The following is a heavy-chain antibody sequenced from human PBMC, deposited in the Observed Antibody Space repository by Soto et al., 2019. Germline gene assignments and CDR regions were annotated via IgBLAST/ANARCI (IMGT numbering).Heavy chain of an antibody. V-gene: IGHV2-5*02. CDR3: ARDSSGYYGFDY. CDR2: IYWDDDK. D-gene: IGHD3-22*01. Sequence: QITLKESGPTLVKPKQTLTLTCTFSGFSLSTSGVGVGWIRQPPGKALEWLALIYWDDDKRYSPSLKSRLTITKDVSKNQVVLTMTNMDPVDTATYYCARDSSGYYGFDYWGQGTLVTVSS. J-gene: IGHJ4*02. CDR1: GFSLSTSGVG.